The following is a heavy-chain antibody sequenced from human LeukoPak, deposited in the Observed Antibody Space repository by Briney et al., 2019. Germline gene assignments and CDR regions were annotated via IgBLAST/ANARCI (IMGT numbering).Heavy chain of an antibody. V-gene: IGHV3-74*01. CDR1: GFTFSSYW. J-gene: IGHJ4*02. Sequence: GGSLRLSCAASGFTFSSYWMHWVRQAPGKGLVWVSRINTDGSSTNYADSVKGRFTISRDNAKNTLYLHMNSLRAEDTAAYYCARDLYEQQPCRGAFDYWGQGTLVTVAS. CDR2: INTDGSST. D-gene: IGHD6-13*01. CDR3: ARDLYEQQPCRGAFDY.